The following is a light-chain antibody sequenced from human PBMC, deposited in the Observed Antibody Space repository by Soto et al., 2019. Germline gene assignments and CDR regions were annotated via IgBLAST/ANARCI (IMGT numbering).Light chain of an antibody. CDR1: QDVRKY. CDR2: DAS. J-gene: IGKJ5*01. CDR3: QQLNSYPH. Sequence: DIQMTQSPSSLSASVGDRVAITFQASQDVRKYLSWYQQKARKAPKLLIYDASNLETGVPSRFSGSGSGTEFTLTISSLQPEDFATYYCQQLNSYPHFGQGTRLEIK. V-gene: IGKV1-33*01.